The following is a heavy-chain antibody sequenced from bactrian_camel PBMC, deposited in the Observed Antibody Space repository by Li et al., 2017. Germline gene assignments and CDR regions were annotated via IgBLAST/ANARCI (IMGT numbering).Heavy chain of an antibody. D-gene: IGHD3*01. CDR3: VAKLPFECYADSSGTDFDN. CDR2: INRRGTT. J-gene: IGHJ6*01. CDR1: ISRTYC. Sequence: HVQLVESGGGSVQAGGSLRLSCTDISRTYCMGWFRQAPGKQREGVAVINRRGTTNYADSVKGRFTISRDNAKNTLYLQMNSLKHEDTAMYYCVAKLPFECYADSSGTDFDNWGQGTQVTVS. V-gene: IGHV3S53*01.